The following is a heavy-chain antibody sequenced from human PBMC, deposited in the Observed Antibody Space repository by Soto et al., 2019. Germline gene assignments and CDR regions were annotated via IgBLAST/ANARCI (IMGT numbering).Heavy chain of an antibody. CDR1: GFTFSSYG. D-gene: IGHD6-13*01. V-gene: IGHV3-33*01. CDR3: ARGGPGIAAAGLDY. CDR2: IWYDGSNK. Sequence: QVQLVESGGGVVQPGRSLRLSCAASGFTFSSYGMHWVRQAPGKGLEWVAVIWYDGSNKYYADSVKGRFTISRDNSKNTLYRQMNSLRAEDTAVYYCARGGPGIAAAGLDYWGQGTLVTVSS. J-gene: IGHJ4*02.